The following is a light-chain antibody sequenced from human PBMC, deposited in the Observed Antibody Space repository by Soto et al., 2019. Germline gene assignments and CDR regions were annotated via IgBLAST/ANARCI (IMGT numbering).Light chain of an antibody. V-gene: IGKV3-20*01. Sequence: DIVLTQSPGTLSLSPGERATLSFTASQSVRSNFLAWYRQRPGQAPRLLIYGASSSAAGTPDRFSGSGSGTDFTLTISSLQPEDCAEFDCQQYGHSPLTFGGGTKVDIK. CDR2: GAS. J-gene: IGKJ4*01. CDR1: QSVRSNF. CDR3: QQYGHSPLT.